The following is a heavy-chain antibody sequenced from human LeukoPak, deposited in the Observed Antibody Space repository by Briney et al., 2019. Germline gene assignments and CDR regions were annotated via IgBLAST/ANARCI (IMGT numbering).Heavy chain of an antibody. CDR1: GFTFSSYW. J-gene: IGHJ4*02. CDR2: IKQDGSEK. D-gene: IGHD5-18*01. CDR3: ARENLQLWLRYFDY. Sequence: GGSLRLSCAASGFTFSSYWMSWVRQAPGKGLEWVANIKQDGSEKYYVDSVKGRFTISRDNAKNSLYLQMNSLRAEDTAVYYCARENLQLWLRYFDYWGQGTLVTVSS. V-gene: IGHV3-7*01.